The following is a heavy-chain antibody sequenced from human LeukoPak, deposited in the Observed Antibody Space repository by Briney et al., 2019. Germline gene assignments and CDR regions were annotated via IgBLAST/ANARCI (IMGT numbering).Heavy chain of an antibody. J-gene: IGHJ5*02. V-gene: IGHV3-30-3*01. Sequence: GGSMRLSCAAYGFTFSSYAMHWVRQAPGKGLEWVAVISYDGSNKYYADSVKGRFTISRDNSKNTLYLQMNSLRAEDTAVYYCARERYCSGGSCSRGFDPWGQGTLVTVSS. CDR3: ARERYCSGGSCSRGFDP. CDR2: ISYDGSNK. CDR1: GFTFSSYA. D-gene: IGHD2-15*01.